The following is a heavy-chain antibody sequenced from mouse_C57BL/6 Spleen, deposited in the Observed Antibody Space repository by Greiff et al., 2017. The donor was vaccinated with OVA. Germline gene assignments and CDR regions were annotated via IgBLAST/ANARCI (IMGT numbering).Heavy chain of an antibody. CDR3: ARITTVVAPDY. CDR2: IYPSDSET. Sequence: QVQLQQPGAELVRPGSSVKLSCKASGYTFTSYWMHWVKQRPIQGLEWIGNIYPSDSETHYNQKFKDKATLTVDKSSSTAYMQLSSLTSEDAAVYYCARITTVVAPDYWGQGATLTVSS. V-gene: IGHV1-52*01. J-gene: IGHJ2*01. CDR1: GYTFTSYW. D-gene: IGHD1-1*01.